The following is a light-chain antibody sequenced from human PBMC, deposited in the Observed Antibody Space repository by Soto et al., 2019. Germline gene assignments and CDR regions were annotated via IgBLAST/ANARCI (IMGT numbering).Light chain of an antibody. V-gene: IGLV2-11*01. CDR1: SSDVGTYNY. CDR2: DVS. Sequence: QSVLTQPRSVSGSPGQSVTISCTGTSSDVGTYNYVSWYQQHPGKAPKLMIYDVSQRPSGVPDRFSGSKSGNTASLPISGLQAEDESDYYCCSSAGSYTSVFGAGTKLTVL. J-gene: IGLJ2*01. CDR3: CSSAGSYTSV.